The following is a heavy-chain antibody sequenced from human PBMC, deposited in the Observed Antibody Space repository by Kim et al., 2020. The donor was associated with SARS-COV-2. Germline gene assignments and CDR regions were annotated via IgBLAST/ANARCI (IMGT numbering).Heavy chain of an antibody. CDR1: GGSFSGYY. D-gene: IGHD6-13*01. J-gene: IGHJ2*01. V-gene: IGHV4-34*01. CDR2: INHSGST. CDR3: ARGRYSSSWYGPHWYFDL. Sequence: SETLSLTCAVYGGSFSGYYWSWIRQPPGKGLEWIGEINHSGSTNYNPSLKSLVTISVDTSKNQFSLKLSSVTAADTAVYYCARGRYSSSWYGPHWYFDL.